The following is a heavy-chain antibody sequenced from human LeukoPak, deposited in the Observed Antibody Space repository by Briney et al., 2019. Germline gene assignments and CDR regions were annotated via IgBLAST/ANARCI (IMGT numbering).Heavy chain of an antibody. J-gene: IGHJ4*02. D-gene: IGHD2-21*01. CDR3: AREWGLIAVAGGPGY. Sequence: PGGSLRLSCAASGFTFSSYSMNWVRQAPGKGLEWVSSISSSSYIYYADSVKGRFTISRDNSKNTLFLEMNDLKAEDTAVYYCAREWGLIAVAGGPGYWGQGTLVTVSS. V-gene: IGHV3-21*01. CDR2: ISSSSYI. CDR1: GFTFSSYS.